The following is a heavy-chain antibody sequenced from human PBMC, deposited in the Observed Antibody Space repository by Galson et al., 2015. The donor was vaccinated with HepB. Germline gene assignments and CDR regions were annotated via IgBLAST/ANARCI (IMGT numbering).Heavy chain of an antibody. Sequence: SLRLSCAVSGFTFNSYNMNWVRQAPGMGLEWVSYIGSSSSTIYYADSVKGRFTISRDNAKSSLFLQMNGLRAEDTAVYYCVRSIDYWGQGTLVTVSS. J-gene: IGHJ4*02. CDR2: IGSSSSTI. CDR1: GFTFNSYN. V-gene: IGHV3-48*01. CDR3: VRSIDY.